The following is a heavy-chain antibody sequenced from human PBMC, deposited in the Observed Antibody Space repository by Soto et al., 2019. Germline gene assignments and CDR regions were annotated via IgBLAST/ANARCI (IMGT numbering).Heavy chain of an antibody. CDR1: GFTLGKYT. CDR3: ARDREPDGIWTFDS. J-gene: IGHJ4*02. D-gene: IGHD3-9*01. V-gene: IGHV3-23*01. Sequence: GGSLRLSCAASGFTLGKYTMGWVRQAPGKGLEWVAESYSTGGTEYADSVKGRFAISRDNSKNTLFLQMNSLGVEDTALYYCARDREPDGIWTFDSWGQGTLVTVS. CDR2: SYSTGGT.